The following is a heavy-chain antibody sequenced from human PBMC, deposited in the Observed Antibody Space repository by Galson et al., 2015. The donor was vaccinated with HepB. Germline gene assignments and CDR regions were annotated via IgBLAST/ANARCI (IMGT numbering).Heavy chain of an antibody. CDR1: GFTFSSYG. Sequence: SLRLSCAASGFTFSSYGMHWVRQAPGKGLEWVAVIWYDGSNKYYADSVKGRFTISRDNSKNTLYLQMNSLRAEDTAVYYCARDRYYGSGSYTSGAFDIWGQGTMVTVSS. CDR2: IWYDGSNK. J-gene: IGHJ3*02. V-gene: IGHV3-33*01. CDR3: ARDRYYGSGSYTSGAFDI. D-gene: IGHD3-10*01.